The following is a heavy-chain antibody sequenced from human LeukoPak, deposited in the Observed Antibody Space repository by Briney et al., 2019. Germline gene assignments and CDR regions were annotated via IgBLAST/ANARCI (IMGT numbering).Heavy chain of an antibody. CDR2: INQDGSEK. V-gene: IGHV3-7*01. Sequence: GGSLRLSCAASGFTFSSYWMSWVRQAPAKGLEWVANINQDGSEKYYVDSVKGRFTISRDNAKNSLYLQMNSLRAEDTAVYYCARVGAKGAFDIWGQGTMVTVSS. J-gene: IGHJ3*02. CDR1: GFTFSSYW. D-gene: IGHD1-26*01. CDR3: ARVGAKGAFDI.